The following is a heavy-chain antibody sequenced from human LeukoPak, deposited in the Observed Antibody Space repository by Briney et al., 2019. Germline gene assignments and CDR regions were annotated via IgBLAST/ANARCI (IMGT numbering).Heavy chain of an antibody. Sequence: SVKVSCKASGGTLTTYAISWVRQAPGHGLEWMGGINPIFATTKYTQKFQGRLTIITDESTNMAYMELSSLTSEDTAVNYCAGPTDYAFEYWGQGTLVTVSS. V-gene: IGHV1-69*05. J-gene: IGHJ4*02. CDR3: AGPTDYAFEY. CDR2: INPIFATT. CDR1: GGTLTTYA. D-gene: IGHD4-17*01.